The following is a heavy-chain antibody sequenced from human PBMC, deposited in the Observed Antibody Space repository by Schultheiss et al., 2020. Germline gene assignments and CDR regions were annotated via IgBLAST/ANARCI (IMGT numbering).Heavy chain of an antibody. J-gene: IGHJ4*02. CDR1: GFTFSSYG. CDR3: AKSPYSGSYRGYFDY. CDR2: ISYDGSNK. D-gene: IGHD1-26*01. V-gene: IGHV3-30*18. Sequence: GGSLRLSCAASGFTFSSYGMHWVRQAPGKGLEWVAVISYDGSNKYYADSVKGRFTISRDNSKNTRYLQMNSLRAEDTAVYYCAKSPYSGSYRGYFDYWGKGTLVTVSS.